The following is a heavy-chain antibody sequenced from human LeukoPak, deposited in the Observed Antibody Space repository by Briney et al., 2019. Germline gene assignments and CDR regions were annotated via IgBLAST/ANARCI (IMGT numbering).Heavy chain of an antibody. CDR3: ARSSGYSSSGGLNWFDT. Sequence: SETLSLTCTVSGGSISSSSYYWGWIRQPPGKGLEWIGSIYYSGSTYYNPSLKSRVTISVDTSKNQFSLKLSSVTAADTAVYYWARSSGYSSSGGLNWFDTWGQGTLVTVSS. J-gene: IGHJ5*02. CDR2: IYYSGST. V-gene: IGHV4-39*01. D-gene: IGHD6-13*01. CDR1: GGSISSSSYY.